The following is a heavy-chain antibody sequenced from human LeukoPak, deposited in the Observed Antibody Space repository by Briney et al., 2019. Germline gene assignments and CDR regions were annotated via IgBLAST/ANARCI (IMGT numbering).Heavy chain of an antibody. D-gene: IGHD5-12*01. Sequence: GGSLRLSCAASGFAFSSYWMIWVRQAPGRGLEWVSSISSSSSYIYYADSVKGRFTISRDNTKNSLYLQMNSLRAEDTAVYYCAREKYSGSTDYWGQGTLVTVSS. V-gene: IGHV3-21*01. J-gene: IGHJ4*02. CDR1: GFAFSSYW. CDR3: AREKYSGSTDY. CDR2: ISSSSSYI.